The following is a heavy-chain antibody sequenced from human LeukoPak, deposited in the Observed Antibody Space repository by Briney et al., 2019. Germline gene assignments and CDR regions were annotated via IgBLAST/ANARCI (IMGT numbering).Heavy chain of an antibody. CDR1: GFTFNTYS. CDR2: ISSSSSYI. Sequence: GGSLRLSCAASGFTFNTYSMNWVRQAPGRGLEWVSSISSSSSYIYYADSVKGRFTISRDNAKNSLYLQMNSLRVEDTAVYYCARAGDSSGYDLPYYYYYMDVWGKGTTVTVSS. V-gene: IGHV3-21*01. D-gene: IGHD3-22*01. CDR3: ARAGDSSGYDLPYYYYYMDV. J-gene: IGHJ6*03.